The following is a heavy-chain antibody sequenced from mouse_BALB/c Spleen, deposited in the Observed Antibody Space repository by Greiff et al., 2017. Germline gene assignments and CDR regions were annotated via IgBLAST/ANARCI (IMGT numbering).Heavy chain of an antibody. D-gene: IGHD1-1*01. CDR3: ARSHIYYGYSDY. CDR1: GFTFSSYT. Sequence: EVKVVESGGGLVKPGGSLKLSYAASGFTFSSYTMSWVRQTPEKRLEWVATISSGGGNTYYPDSVKGRFTISRDNAKNNLYLQMSSLRSEDTALYYCARSHIYYGYSDYWGQGTTLTVSS. CDR2: ISSGGGNT. J-gene: IGHJ2*01. V-gene: IGHV5-9*03.